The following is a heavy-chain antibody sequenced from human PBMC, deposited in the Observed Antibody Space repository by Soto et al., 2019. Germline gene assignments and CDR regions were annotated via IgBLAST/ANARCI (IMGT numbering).Heavy chain of an antibody. V-gene: IGHV3-9*01. CDR3: AKDFDRVAEYFQH. D-gene: IGHD2-15*01. J-gene: IGHJ1*01. CDR1: GFTFDDYA. Sequence: GGSLRLSCAASGFTFDDYAMHWVRQAPGKGLEWVSGISWNSGSIGYADSMKGRFTISRDNAKNSLYLQMNSLRAEDTALYYCAKDFDRVAEYFQHWGQGTLVTVSS. CDR2: ISWNSGSI.